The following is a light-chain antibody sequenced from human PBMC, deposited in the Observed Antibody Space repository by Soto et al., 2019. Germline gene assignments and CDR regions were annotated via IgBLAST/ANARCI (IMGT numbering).Light chain of an antibody. CDR1: QSFSSN. CDR3: QQRSNWPGT. V-gene: IGKV3-11*01. J-gene: IGKJ1*01. Sequence: EIVLTQSPATLSLSPGERATLSCRASQSFSSNLSCYQHKPGQAPRLLNYEASNRASGIPAIFSSSGYRTDCPLTSSSLKPVDVAVYYWQQRSNWPGTFGQGTKVDIK. CDR2: EAS.